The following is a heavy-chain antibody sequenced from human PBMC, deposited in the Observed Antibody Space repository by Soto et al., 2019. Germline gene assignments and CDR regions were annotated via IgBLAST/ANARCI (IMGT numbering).Heavy chain of an antibody. CDR1: GFTFSIYW. CDR2: INQEGSEK. Sequence: EVQLVESGGDLVQPGGSLRLSCTASGFTFSIYWMSWVRQAPGKGLEWVANINQEGSEKNFVDSVKGRFTISRDNAKNSLFLQMNRLRAEDTAVYYCARHPAGASSFDSWGQGTLVIVSS. J-gene: IGHJ4*02. V-gene: IGHV3-7*03. D-gene: IGHD2-8*02. CDR3: ARHPAGASSFDS.